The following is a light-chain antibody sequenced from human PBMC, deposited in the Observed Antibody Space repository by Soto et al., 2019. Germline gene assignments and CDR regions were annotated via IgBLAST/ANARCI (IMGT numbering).Light chain of an antibody. CDR3: QQYKSYLRT. CDR1: QTISSW. J-gene: IGKJ1*01. V-gene: IGKV1-5*01. CDR2: AAS. Sequence: DIQLTQSPSTLSASVGDRVTITCRASQTISSWLAWYQQKTGKAHKLLIYAASTLESGVSSRFTGRGSGTEFTLTINSLQPEDLATYYCQQYKSYLRTFGQGTKVDI.